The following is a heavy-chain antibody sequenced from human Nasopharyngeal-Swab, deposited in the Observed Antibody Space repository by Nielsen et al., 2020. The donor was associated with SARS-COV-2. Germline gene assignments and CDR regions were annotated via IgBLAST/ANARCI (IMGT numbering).Heavy chain of an antibody. D-gene: IGHD6-19*01. CDR2: TYYRSMWNN. V-gene: IGHV6-1*01. CDR1: GDSVSSNTAA. J-gene: IGHJ4*02. Sequence: SETLSLTCAISGDSVSSNTAAWNWIRQSPSRGLEWLGRTYYRSMWNNDYAVSVRGRITINPDPSKSQFSLQLNSVTPEDTAVYYCARIAVAVSPVWGQGTLVTVSS. CDR3: ARIAVAVSPV.